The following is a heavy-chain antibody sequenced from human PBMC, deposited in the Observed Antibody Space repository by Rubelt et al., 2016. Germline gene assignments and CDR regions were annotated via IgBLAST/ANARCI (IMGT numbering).Heavy chain of an antibody. CDR2: IMPILGIP. J-gene: IGHJ4*02. Sequence: QVQLVQSGAEMKKPGSSVKVSCKASGGTFSDYSISWVRQAPGQGLEWMGGIMPILGIPNYAQKFQGRVTITGEKSTSTASMGLVSRSSEDTAIYYCAAGEGYNYIDDYGGQGTLVTVSS. CDR3: AAGEGYNYIDDY. CDR1: GGTFSDYS. D-gene: IGHD5-24*01. V-gene: IGHV1-69*10.